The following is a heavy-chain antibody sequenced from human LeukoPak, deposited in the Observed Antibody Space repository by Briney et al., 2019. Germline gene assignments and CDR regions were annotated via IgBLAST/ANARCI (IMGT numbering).Heavy chain of an antibody. CDR1: GVSISSYY. CDR2: IYYSGST. Sequence: SETLSLTCTVSGVSISSYYWSWIRQPPGKGLEWIGYIYYSGSTNYNPSLKSRVTISVDRSKNQFSLKLSSVTAADTAVYYCARVTPGYSYGYFDYWGQGTLVTVSS. V-gene: IGHV4-59*12. D-gene: IGHD5-18*01. CDR3: ARVTPGYSYGYFDY. J-gene: IGHJ4*02.